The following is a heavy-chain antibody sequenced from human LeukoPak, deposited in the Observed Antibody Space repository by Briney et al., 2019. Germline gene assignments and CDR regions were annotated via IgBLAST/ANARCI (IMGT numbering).Heavy chain of an antibody. CDR3: ARDFGRYGDYYYYMDV. CDR2: IYYSGST. D-gene: IGHD4-17*01. V-gene: IGHV4-59*01. CDR1: GASIWSYY. J-gene: IGHJ6*03. Sequence: SETLSLTCTVSGASIWSYYWSWIRQPPGKGLEWFGYIYYSGSTNYNPSLKSRVTISVDTSKNQSSLKLSSVTAADTAVYYCARDFGRYGDYYYYMDVWGKGTTVTISS.